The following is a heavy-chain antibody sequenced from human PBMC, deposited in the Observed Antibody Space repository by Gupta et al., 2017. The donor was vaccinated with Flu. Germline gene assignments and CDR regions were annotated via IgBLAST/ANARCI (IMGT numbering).Heavy chain of an antibody. CDR2: IASDGSHK. CDR1: GFTFSSFG. D-gene: IGHD2-2*01. J-gene: IGHJ6*03. V-gene: IGHV3-30*18. Sequence: QMQLVESGGGVVQFGTSLRTACAASGFTFSSFGMPWVRQAPGKGLEWVADIASDGSHKDYADSVGGRFTISRDNSKNTLSLEMDSLRVEDTAVYYCAKDGPWTASCPYYCYYMDVWGKGTTVTVSS. CDR3: AKDGPWTASCPYYCYYMDV.